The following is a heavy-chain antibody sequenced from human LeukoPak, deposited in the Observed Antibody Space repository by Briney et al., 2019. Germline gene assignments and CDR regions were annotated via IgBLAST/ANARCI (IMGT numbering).Heavy chain of an antibody. CDR2: TFYRSKWSS. J-gene: IGHJ4*02. CDR3: ARGDGPIHGCYYFDY. V-gene: IGHV6-1*01. D-gene: IGHD3-10*01. CDR1: GDSVSGKSVA. Sequence: SQTLSLTCAISGDSVSGKSVAWNWIRQSPSRGLEWLGRTFYRSKWSSEYATSMKGRITINPDTSKNQFSLQLISVTPEDTAVYYCARGDGPIHGCYYFDYWGQGTLITVSS.